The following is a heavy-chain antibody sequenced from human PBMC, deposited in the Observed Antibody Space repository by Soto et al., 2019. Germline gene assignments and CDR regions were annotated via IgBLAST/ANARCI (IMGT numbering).Heavy chain of an antibody. Sequence: PSETLSLTCTVSGASISGFYWSWIRKSAGKGLEWIGRIYATGTTDYNPSLKSRVMMSVDTSKKQFSLKLRSVTAADTAVYYCVRDGTKTLRNWFDPWGQGISVTVSS. CDR2: IYATGTT. J-gene: IGHJ5*02. D-gene: IGHD1-1*01. CDR3: VRDGTKTLRNWFDP. CDR1: GASISGFY. V-gene: IGHV4-4*07.